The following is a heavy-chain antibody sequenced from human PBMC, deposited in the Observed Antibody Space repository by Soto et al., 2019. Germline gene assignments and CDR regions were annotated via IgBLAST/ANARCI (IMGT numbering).Heavy chain of an antibody. CDR2: INAGNGNT. V-gene: IGHV1-3*01. CDR1: GYTFTSYA. Sequence: ASVKVSCKASGYTFTSYAMHWVRQAPGQRLEWMGWINAGNGNTKYSQKFQGRVTITRDTSASTAYMELSSLRSEDTAVYYCAREYGSGSYYYYYGMDVWGQGTTVTVSS. D-gene: IGHD3-10*01. J-gene: IGHJ6*02. CDR3: AREYGSGSYYYYYGMDV.